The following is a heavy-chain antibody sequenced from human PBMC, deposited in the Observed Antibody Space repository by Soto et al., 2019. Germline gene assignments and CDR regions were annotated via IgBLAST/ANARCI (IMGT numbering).Heavy chain of an antibody. CDR2: IIPIFGTA. D-gene: IGHD3-10*01. Sequence: SVKVSCKASGGTFSSYAISWVRQAPGQGLEWMGEIIPIFGTANYAQKFQGRVTITADESTSTAYMELSSLRSEDTAVYYCARDKFGRQYEYYFDYSGPAPMVTVSS. J-gene: IGHJ4*02. CDR1: GGTFSSYA. V-gene: IGHV1-69*13. CDR3: ARDKFGRQYEYYFDY.